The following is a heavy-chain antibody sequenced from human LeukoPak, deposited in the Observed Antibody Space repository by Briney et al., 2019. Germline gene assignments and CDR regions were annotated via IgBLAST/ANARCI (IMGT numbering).Heavy chain of an antibody. CDR3: VRVGPRRDGYHFDQ. Sequence: PSETLSRTCTVSGGSISSYYWGWIRQPPGKGLEWIGYTHYSANRDSNPSLKSRVTISVDTSRNQFSLKMSSVTAADTAVYDCVRVGPRRDGYHFDQWGKGTLVTVSS. CDR2: THYSANR. V-gene: IGHV4-59*13. J-gene: IGHJ4*02. CDR1: GGSISSYY. D-gene: IGHD5-24*01.